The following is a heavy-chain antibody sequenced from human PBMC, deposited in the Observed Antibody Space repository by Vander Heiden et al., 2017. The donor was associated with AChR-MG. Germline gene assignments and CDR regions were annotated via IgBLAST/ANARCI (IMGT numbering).Heavy chain of an antibody. Sequence: QLQLQESGPGLVKPSETLSLTCTVSGGSISSSSYYWGWNRQPPGKGLEWIGSIYYSGSTYYNPSLKSRVTISVDTSKNQFSLKLSSVTAADTAVYYCARHGIAARINWFDPWGQGTLVTVSS. D-gene: IGHD6-6*01. CDR3: ARHGIAARINWFDP. CDR1: GGSISSSSYY. CDR2: IYYSGST. J-gene: IGHJ5*02. V-gene: IGHV4-39*01.